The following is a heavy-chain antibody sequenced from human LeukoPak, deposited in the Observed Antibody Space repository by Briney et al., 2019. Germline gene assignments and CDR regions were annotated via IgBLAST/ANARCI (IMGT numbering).Heavy chain of an antibody. CDR2: IYPGDSDT. D-gene: IGHD3-10*01. CDR3: ASSLYYYGSGSGLDAFDI. Sequence: GESLKISCKGSGYSFTSYWIGWVRQMPGKGLEWMGIIYPGDSDTRYSPSFQGQVTISADKSISTAYLQWSSLKASDTAMYYCASSLYYYGSGSGLDAFDIWGQGTMVTVSS. V-gene: IGHV5-51*01. CDR1: GYSFTSYW. J-gene: IGHJ3*02.